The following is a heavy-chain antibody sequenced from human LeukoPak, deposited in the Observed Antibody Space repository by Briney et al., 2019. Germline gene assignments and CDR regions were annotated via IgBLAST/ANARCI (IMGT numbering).Heavy chain of an antibody. CDR1: GFTFDDYA. CDR3: AKDSLSGYSAFQH. CDR2: ISWNSGGI. V-gene: IGHV3-9*01. D-gene: IGHD3-22*01. Sequence: GGSLRLSCAASGFTFDDYAMHWVRQAPGKGLEWVSGISWNSGGIGYADSVKGRFTISRDNAKNSLYLQMNSLRAEDTALYYCAKDSLSGYSAFQHWGQGTLVTVSS. J-gene: IGHJ1*01.